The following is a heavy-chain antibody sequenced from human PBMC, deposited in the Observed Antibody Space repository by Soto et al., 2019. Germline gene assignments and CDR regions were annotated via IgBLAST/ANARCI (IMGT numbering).Heavy chain of an antibody. CDR3: SSERDWNLFDY. CDR1: GFSFGSYW. D-gene: IGHD1-1*01. CDR2: IKPDGSER. Sequence: EVQLVESGGGWVQPGGSLRLSCVASGFSFGSYWMTWLRQAPGQGLERVANIKPDGSERHDLDSVKGRFIISRDNAKNSLYLPMNSLRVEDTAVYFCSSERDWNLFDYWVRGTLVVVSS. V-gene: IGHV3-7*04. J-gene: IGHJ4*01.